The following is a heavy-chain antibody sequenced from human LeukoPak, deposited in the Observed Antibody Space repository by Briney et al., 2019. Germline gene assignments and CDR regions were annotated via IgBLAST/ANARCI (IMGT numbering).Heavy chain of an antibody. CDR3: ARGGDFGGNPLYTWFDP. V-gene: IGHV4-4*07. CDR2: LFTDGTT. D-gene: IGHD4/OR15-4a*01. Sequence: SETLSLTCTVSGGSISSFYWSWIRQPAGKGLEWIGRLFTDGTTNYNPSLKSRVTMSVDTSKNQLFLKLSSVTAADTAVYYCARGGDFGGNPLYTWFDPWGQGTLVTVSS. CDR1: GGSISSFY. J-gene: IGHJ5*02.